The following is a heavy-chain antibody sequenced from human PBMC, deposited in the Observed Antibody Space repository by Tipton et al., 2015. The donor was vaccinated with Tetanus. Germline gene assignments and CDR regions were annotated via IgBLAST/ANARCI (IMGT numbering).Heavy chain of an antibody. V-gene: IGHV4-61*02. CDR1: GDSMRNGGFS. D-gene: IGHD3-16*01. CDR3: ARALNQGANWFDP. J-gene: IGHJ5*02. Sequence: TLSLTCAVSGDSMRNGGFSWNWIRQPAGKGLEWIGRIYSSGPTNYDPSLRGLVTMSIDTSKNLFSLKLDSVTAADTAIYYCARALNQGANWFDPWGQGTLVTVSS. CDR2: IYSSGPT.